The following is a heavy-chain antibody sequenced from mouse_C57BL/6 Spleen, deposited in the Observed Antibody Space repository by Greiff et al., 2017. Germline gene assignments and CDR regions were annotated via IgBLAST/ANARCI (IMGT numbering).Heavy chain of an antibody. D-gene: IGHD1-1*01. J-gene: IGHJ2*01. Sequence: QVQLQQPGAELVKPGASVTMSCPASGYTFPSYRITWVTQRPGQGIEWIGDIYTGRGSNNSNEQLTRKATLTVDTSSSTAYMQLSSLTSEDSAVYYCARSRDYYGSSYYCDYWGQGTTLTVSS. V-gene: IGHV1-55*01. CDR1: GYTFPSYR. CDR3: ARSRDYYGSSYYCDY. CDR2: IYTGRGSN.